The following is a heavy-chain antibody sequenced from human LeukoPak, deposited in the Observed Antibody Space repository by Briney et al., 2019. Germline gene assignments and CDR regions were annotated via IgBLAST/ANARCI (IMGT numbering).Heavy chain of an antibody. CDR1: GFTFSSYA. J-gene: IGHJ4*02. Sequence: PGRSLRLSCAASGFTFSSYAMHWVRQAPGKGLEGVAIISYDGSNKYCADSVKGRFTISRDNSKNTLYLQMNSLRAEDTAVYYCARTSGTNGNPVDYWGQGTLVTVSS. CDR2: ISYDGSNK. CDR3: ARTSGTNGNPVDY. D-gene: IGHD1/OR15-1a*01. V-gene: IGHV3-30-3*01.